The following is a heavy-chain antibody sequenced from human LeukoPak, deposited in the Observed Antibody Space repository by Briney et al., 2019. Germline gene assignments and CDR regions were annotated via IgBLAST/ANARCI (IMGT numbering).Heavy chain of an antibody. CDR3: ARDHGDDAFDI. J-gene: IGHJ3*02. V-gene: IGHV1-2*02. D-gene: IGHD3-3*01. CDR2: ISSNRGGT. CDR1: GYTFTNYY. Sequence: ASVKVSCKASGYTFTNYYIHWVRQAPGQGLEWMGWISSNRGGTNYAQKFQGRVTMTRDTSISTAYMELRSVRSDDTAVYYCARDHGDDAFDIWGPGTMVTVSS.